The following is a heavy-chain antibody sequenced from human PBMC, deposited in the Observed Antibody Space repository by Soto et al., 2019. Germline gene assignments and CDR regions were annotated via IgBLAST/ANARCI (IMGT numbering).Heavy chain of an antibody. CDR3: ARDGEYHFWSEGAKYYYYGMDV. J-gene: IGHJ6*02. CDR2: ISAYNGNT. CDR1: GYTFTSYG. V-gene: IGHV1-18*01. Sequence: QVQLVQSGAEVKKPGASVKVSCKASGYTFTSYGISWVRQAPGQGLEWMGWISAYNGNTNYAQKLQGRVTMTTDTSTSTAYIELRSLRSDDTAVYYCARDGEYHFWSEGAKYYYYGMDVSGQGTTVTVSS. D-gene: IGHD3-3*01.